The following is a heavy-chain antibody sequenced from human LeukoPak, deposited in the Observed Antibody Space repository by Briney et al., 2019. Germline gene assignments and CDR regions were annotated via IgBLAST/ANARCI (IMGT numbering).Heavy chain of an antibody. Sequence: GGSLRLSCAASGFTFSSYAMRWVRQPPGKGLEWLSSISGNGYTTYYADSVKGRFTISRDNAKNSLYLQMNSLRAEDTAVYYCARASNYYDSSGYRGEFDYWGQGTLVTVSS. CDR2: ISGNGYTT. J-gene: IGHJ4*02. D-gene: IGHD3-22*01. V-gene: IGHV3-23*01. CDR3: ARASNYYDSSGYRGEFDY. CDR1: GFTFSSYA.